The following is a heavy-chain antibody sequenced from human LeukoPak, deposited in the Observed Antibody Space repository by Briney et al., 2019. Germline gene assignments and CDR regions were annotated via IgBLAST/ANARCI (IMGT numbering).Heavy chain of an antibody. CDR1: GFTFSSYG. D-gene: IGHD2-15*01. V-gene: IGHV3-30*02. Sequence: GGSLRLSCAASGFTFSSYGMHWVRQVSGKGLEWAAFIRYDGSNKYYADSVKGRFTISRDNSKNTLYLQMNNLRAEDTAVYYCARYENGGIDYWGQGTLVTVSS. CDR2: IRYDGSNK. CDR3: ARYENGGIDY. J-gene: IGHJ4*02.